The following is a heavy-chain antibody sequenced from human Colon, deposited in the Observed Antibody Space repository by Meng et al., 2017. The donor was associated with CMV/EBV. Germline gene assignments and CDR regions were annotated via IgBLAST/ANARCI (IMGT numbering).Heavy chain of an antibody. J-gene: IGHJ1*01. D-gene: IGHD3-22*01. V-gene: IGHV1-2*02. CDR3: ATVSSGYYLYFQH. Sequence: VQLVQSGGEVKKPGASVKLSCKASGYTFTGYYMHWVRQAPGQGLEWMGWINPNSGGTNYAQKFQGRVTMTRDTSISTAYMELSRLRSDDTAVYYCATVSSGYYLYFQHWGQGILVTVSS. CDR2: INPNSGGT. CDR1: GYTFTGYY.